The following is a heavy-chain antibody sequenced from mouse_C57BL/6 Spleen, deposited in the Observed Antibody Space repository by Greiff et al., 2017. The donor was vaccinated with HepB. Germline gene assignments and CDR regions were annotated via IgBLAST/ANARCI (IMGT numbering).Heavy chain of an antibody. Sequence: VQLQQPGAELVRPGSSVKLSCKASGYTFTSYWMDWVKQRPGQGLEWIGNIYPSDSETHYNQKFKDKATLTVDKSSSTAYMQLSSLTSEDSAVYYCAREYYYGSSPNYYAMDYWGQGTSVTVSS. J-gene: IGHJ4*01. CDR2: IYPSDSET. CDR1: GYTFTSYW. V-gene: IGHV1-61*01. CDR3: AREYYYGSSPNYYAMDY. D-gene: IGHD1-1*01.